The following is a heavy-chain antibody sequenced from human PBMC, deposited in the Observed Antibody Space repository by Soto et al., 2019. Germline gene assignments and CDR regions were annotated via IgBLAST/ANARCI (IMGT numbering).Heavy chain of an antibody. D-gene: IGHD2-2*01. CDR2: IIPIFGTA. CDR1: GGTFSSYA. CDR3: ARGGGVVVPAAIQFDP. Sequence: SVKVSCKASGGTFSSYAISWVRQATGQGLEWMGGIIPIFGTANYAQKFQGRVTITADESTSTAYMELSSLRSEEKAVYYCARGGGVVVPAAIQFDPWGQGTLVTVSS. J-gene: IGHJ5*02. V-gene: IGHV1-69*13.